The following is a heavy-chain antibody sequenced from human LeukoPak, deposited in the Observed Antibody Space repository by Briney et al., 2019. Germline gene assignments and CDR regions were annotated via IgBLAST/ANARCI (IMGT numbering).Heavy chain of an antibody. D-gene: IGHD2-21*01. J-gene: IGHJ4*02. V-gene: IGHV3-48*03. CDR1: GFTFSTYE. Sequence: GGSLRLSCAASGFTFSTYEMNWVRQAPGEGLEWISYISGSGSSVKYADSVKGRLTISRDNAKNSLYLQMDSLRSEDTAIYYCTTDHVGAIVEFDSWGQGTLVTVSS. CDR2: ISGSGSSV. CDR3: TTDHVGAIVEFDS.